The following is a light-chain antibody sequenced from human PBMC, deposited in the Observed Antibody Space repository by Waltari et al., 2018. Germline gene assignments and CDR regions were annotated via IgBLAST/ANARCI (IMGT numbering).Light chain of an antibody. CDR2: HAS. V-gene: IGKV3-20*01. CDR1: QSITNNY. Sequence: DIVLTQSPGTLSLSPGERASLSCRASQSITNNYLAWYQQIPGQAPRVLIYHASTRANGIPDRFSGSGSGTDFTLTISRLEPEDFATYYCQQYNSYPTFGQGTKVEIK. CDR3: QQYNSYPT. J-gene: IGKJ1*01.